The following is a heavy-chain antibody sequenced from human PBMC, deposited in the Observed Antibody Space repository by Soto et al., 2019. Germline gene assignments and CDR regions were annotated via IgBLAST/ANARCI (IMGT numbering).Heavy chain of an antibody. J-gene: IGHJ5*02. CDR2: ISGSGGST. CDR1: GFTFSSYA. V-gene: IGHV3-23*01. Sequence: PGGSLRLSCAASGFTFSSYAMSWVRQAPGKGLEWVSAISGSGGSTYYADSVKGRFTISRDNSKNTLYLQMNSLRAEDTAVYYCPKPNSSYRPILHDPWGQGTLVTVSS. D-gene: IGHD6-13*01. CDR3: PKPNSSYRPILHDP.